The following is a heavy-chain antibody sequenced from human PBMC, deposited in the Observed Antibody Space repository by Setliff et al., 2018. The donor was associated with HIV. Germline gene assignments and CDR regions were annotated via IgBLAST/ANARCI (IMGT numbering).Heavy chain of an antibody. CDR1: RGTFRNSA. V-gene: IGHV1-69*13. CDR3: ARQPYYDDDGTNLPSEWRVLG. J-gene: IGHJ4*02. Sequence: SVKVSCKASRGTFRNSAINWVRQAPGQGLVWMGGIITLFGEANYAQKFQGRVTITADESTSTAYVELNSLRSDDAAVYYCARQPYYDDDGTNLPSEWRVLGWGQGTLVTVSS. CDR2: IITLFGEA. D-gene: IGHD3-16*01.